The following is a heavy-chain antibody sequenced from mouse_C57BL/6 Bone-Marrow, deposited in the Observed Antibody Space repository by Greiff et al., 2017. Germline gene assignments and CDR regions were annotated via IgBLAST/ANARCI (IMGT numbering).Heavy chain of an antibody. Sequence: VQLQGSGAELARPGASVKLSCKASGYTFTSYGISWVKQRTGQGLEWIGEIYPRSGNTYYNEKFKGKATLTADKSSSTAYMELRSLTSEDSAVYFCARFITTVVDAMDYWGQGTSVTVSS. J-gene: IGHJ4*01. CDR1: GYTFTSYG. CDR3: ARFITTVVDAMDY. CDR2: IYPRSGNT. D-gene: IGHD1-1*01. V-gene: IGHV1-81*01.